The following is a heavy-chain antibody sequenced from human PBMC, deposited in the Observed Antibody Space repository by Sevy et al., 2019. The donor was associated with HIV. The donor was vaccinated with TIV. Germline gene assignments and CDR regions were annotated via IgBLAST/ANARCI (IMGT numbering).Heavy chain of an antibody. Sequence: GGSLRLSCAASGFTVSSNYMSWVRQAPGKGLEWVSVIYSGGSTYYAESVKGRFTISRDNSKNTLYLQMNSLRAEDTAVYYCARGARAGGYYFDYWGQGTLVTVSS. J-gene: IGHJ4*02. CDR2: IYSGGST. CDR3: ARGARAGGYYFDY. CDR1: GFTVSSNY. V-gene: IGHV3-66*02. D-gene: IGHD3-16*01.